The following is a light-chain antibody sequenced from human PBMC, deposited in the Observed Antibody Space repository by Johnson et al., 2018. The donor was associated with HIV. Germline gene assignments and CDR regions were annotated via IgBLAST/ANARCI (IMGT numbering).Light chain of an antibody. Sequence: QSVLTQPPSVSAAPGQKVTISCSGSSSNIGKNSVSWYQQLPGTAPKLLIYESNKRPSGIPDRFSGSRSGTSATLGITGLQTGDEAYYYCGTWDSSLSAYVFGTGTKVTV. J-gene: IGLJ1*01. CDR1: SSNIGKNS. CDR3: GTWDSSLSAYV. V-gene: IGLV1-51*02. CDR2: ESN.